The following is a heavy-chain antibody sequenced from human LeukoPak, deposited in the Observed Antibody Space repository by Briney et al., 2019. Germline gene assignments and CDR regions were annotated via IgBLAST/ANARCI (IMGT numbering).Heavy chain of an antibody. D-gene: IGHD6-19*01. V-gene: IGHV4-4*02. CDR1: GGSISSSNW. CDR3: ARGMGGWPLDYYYYMDV. CDR2: IYHSGST. Sequence: SGTLSLTCAVSGGSISSSNWWSWVRQPPGKGLEWIGEIYHSGSTNYNPSLKSRVSISVDKSKNQFSLKLSSVTAADTAVYYCARGMGGWPLDYYYYMDVWGKGTTVTVSS. J-gene: IGHJ6*03.